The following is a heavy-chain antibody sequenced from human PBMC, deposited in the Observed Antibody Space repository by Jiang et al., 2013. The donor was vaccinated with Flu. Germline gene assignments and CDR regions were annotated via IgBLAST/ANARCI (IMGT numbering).Heavy chain of an antibody. D-gene: IGHD3-22*01. J-gene: IGHJ4*02. CDR1: GFTFSDYY. CDR3: ARTRAYYYDTYAYQYEY. V-gene: IGHV3-11*01. CDR2: ISSSGSTI. Sequence: LVKPGGSLRLSCAASGFTFSDYYMTWIRQAPGKGLEWVSYISSSGSTIYYADSVKGRFTVSRDNAKNSLYLQMNSLGAEDTAVYYCARTRAYYYDTYAYQYEYWGQGTLVTVSS.